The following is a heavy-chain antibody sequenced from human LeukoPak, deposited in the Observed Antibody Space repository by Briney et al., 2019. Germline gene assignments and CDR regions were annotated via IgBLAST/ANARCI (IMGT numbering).Heavy chain of an antibody. CDR1: GDSVSSNNAA. CDR3: ARGSTVATLRWFDP. D-gene: IGHD4-23*01. Sequence: SQTLSLTCAISGDSVSSNNAAWNWIRQSPSRGLEWLGRTYYRSKWYNDYAVSVKSRITINPDTSKNQFSLQLNSVTPEDTAVYYCARGSTVATLRWFDPWGQGTLVTVSS. CDR2: TYYRSKWYN. J-gene: IGHJ5*02. V-gene: IGHV6-1*01.